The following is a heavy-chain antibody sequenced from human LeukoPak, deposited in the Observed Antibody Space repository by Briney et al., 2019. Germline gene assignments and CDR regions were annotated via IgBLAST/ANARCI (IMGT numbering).Heavy chain of an antibody. D-gene: IGHD5-12*01. Sequence: GGSLRLSCAASGFTFSSYWMHWVRQAPGKGLVWVSRINSDGSSITYADSVKGRFTISRDNAKNTLYLQMNSLRVEDTAVYYCAREGRVSGYDFDCWGQGTLVIVSS. J-gene: IGHJ4*02. V-gene: IGHV3-74*03. CDR1: GFTFSSYW. CDR2: INSDGSSI. CDR3: AREGRVSGYDFDC.